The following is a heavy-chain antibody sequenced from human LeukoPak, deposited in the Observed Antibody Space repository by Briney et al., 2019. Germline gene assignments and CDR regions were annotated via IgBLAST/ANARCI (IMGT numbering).Heavy chain of an antibody. Sequence: GGSLRLSCAASGFTVSSNYMSWVRQAPGKGLEWVSVIYSGGSTYYADSVKGRFTISRHNSKNTLYLQMNSLRAEDTAVYYCARDVSQLTNYYYGMDVWGQGTTVIVSS. V-gene: IGHV3-53*01. J-gene: IGHJ6*02. D-gene: IGHD2-2*01. CDR2: IYSGGST. CDR1: GFTVSSNY. CDR3: ARDVSQLTNYYYGMDV.